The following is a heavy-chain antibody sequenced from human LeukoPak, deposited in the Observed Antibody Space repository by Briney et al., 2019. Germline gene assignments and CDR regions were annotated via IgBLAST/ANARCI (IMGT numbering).Heavy chain of an antibody. CDR3: ARAGWFSTTWHFDY. CDR1: GYTFTGYH. J-gene: IGHJ4*02. V-gene: IGHV1-2*02. D-gene: IGHD6-19*01. CDR2: INPNTGDT. Sequence: ASVKVSCKASGYTFTGYHMHWVRQAPGQGLEWMGWINPNTGDTNYAQKFQGRVTMTRDTSISAAYMELSWLRSDDTAVYYCARAGWFSTTWHFDYWGQGILVTVSS.